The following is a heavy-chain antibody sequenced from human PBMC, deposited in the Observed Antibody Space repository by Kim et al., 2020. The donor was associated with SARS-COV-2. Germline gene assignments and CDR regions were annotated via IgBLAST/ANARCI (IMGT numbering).Heavy chain of an antibody. J-gene: IGHJ4*02. CDR2: ISGSGGST. Sequence: GGSLRLSCAASGFTFSSYAMSWVRQAPGKGLEWVSAISGSGGSTYYADSVKGRFTISRDNSKNTLYLQMNSLRAEDTAVYYCANHPLLYLSLGNLDYWGQGTLVTVSS. CDR1: GFTFSSYA. D-gene: IGHD2-8*01. V-gene: IGHV3-23*01. CDR3: ANHPLLYLSLGNLDY.